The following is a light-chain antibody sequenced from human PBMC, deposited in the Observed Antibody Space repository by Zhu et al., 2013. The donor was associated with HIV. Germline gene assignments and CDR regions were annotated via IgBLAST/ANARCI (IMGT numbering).Light chain of an antibody. V-gene: IGKV3-15*01. Sequence: EIVMTQSPATLSVSPGERATLSCRASETISSDLAWYQHKPGQAPRLLIYGASTRATGIPARFSGSGSGTEFTLTISSLQSEDFAIYYCQQYNNWPPMYTFGQETKLEIK. J-gene: IGKJ2*01. CDR3: QQYNNWPPMYT. CDR1: ETISSD. CDR2: GAS.